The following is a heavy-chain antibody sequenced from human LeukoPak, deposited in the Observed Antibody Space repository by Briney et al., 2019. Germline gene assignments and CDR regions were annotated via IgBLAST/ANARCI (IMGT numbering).Heavy chain of an antibody. CDR2: IYYSGST. CDR3: XRXPYSFNWFDP. V-gene: IGHV4-39*01. J-gene: IGHJ5*02. CDR1: GGSISSSSYY. D-gene: IGHD4-11*01. Sequence: PSETLSLTCTVSGGSISSSSYYWGWIRQPPGKGLEWIGSIYYSGSTYYNPSLRSRVTISVDTPKNQFSLKLSSVTAADTAVYYXXRXPYSFNWFDPWGQGTLVTVSS.